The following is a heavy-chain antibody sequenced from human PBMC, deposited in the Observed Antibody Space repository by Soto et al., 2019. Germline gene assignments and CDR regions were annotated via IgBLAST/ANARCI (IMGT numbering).Heavy chain of an antibody. CDR3: ARESEDLTSNFAY. CDR1: GFTFTRYS. CDR2: ISSTTNYI. V-gene: IGHV3-21*06. Sequence: EVQLVESGGGLVKPGGSLRLSCAASGFTFTRYSMNWVRQAPGKGLEWVSSISSTTNYIYYGDSMKGRFTISRDNAKNSLYLEMNCLRAEDKAVYYCARESEDLTSNFAYWGQGTLVTVSS. J-gene: IGHJ4*02.